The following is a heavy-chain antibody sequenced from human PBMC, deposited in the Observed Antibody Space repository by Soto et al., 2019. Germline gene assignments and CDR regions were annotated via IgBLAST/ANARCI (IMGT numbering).Heavy chain of an antibody. Sequence: QVQLVQSGAEVKKPGASVKVSCKASGYTFTSYGISWVRQAPGQGLEWMGWISAYNGNTNYAQKLQGRVTMTTDTATGTAYMALTTPGSDDTDVYYCARDEFGDPGVYWGEGTLVTVSS. CDR3: ARDEFGDPGVY. CDR1: GYTFTSYG. J-gene: IGHJ4*02. V-gene: IGHV1-18*01. CDR2: ISAYNGNT. D-gene: IGHD4-17*01.